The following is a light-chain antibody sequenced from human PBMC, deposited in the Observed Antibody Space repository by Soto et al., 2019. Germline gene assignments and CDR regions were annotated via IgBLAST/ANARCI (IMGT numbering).Light chain of an antibody. CDR1: QSVSGT. J-gene: IGKJ1*01. V-gene: IGKV3-11*01. CDR3: QQRTLWPRT. Sequence: EIVLTQSPATLSSSPGERATLSCRASQSVSGTLAWFQQKPGQPPRLLFYGASNRATGIPARFSASGSGTDFTLTISSLEPEDFAVYYCQQRTLWPRTFGQGTKVEIK. CDR2: GAS.